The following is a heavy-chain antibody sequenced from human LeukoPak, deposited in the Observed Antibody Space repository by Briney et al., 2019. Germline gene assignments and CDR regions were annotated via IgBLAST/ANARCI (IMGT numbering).Heavy chain of an antibody. CDR2: IKQDGSEK. D-gene: IGHD3-22*01. J-gene: IGHJ2*01. CDR3: ARYLGHSSGHYGSIYWYFDL. Sequence: GGSLRLSCTTSGFTFSSYALSWVRQAPGKGLEWVANIKQDGSEKYYVDSVKGRFTISRDSAKNSLYLQMNSLRAEDTAVYYCARYLGHSSGHYGSIYWYFDLWGRGTLVTVSS. V-gene: IGHV3-7*01. CDR1: GFTFSSYA.